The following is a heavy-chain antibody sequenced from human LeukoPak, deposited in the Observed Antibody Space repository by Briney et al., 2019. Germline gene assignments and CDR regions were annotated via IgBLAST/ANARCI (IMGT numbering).Heavy chain of an antibody. V-gene: IGHV3-23*01. CDR1: GFTFSSYA. CDR3: AKDLWPYYYDSSGYRNWFDP. J-gene: IGHJ5*02. CDR2: ISGRGGST. Sequence: GGSLRLSCAASGFTFSSYAMSWVRQAPGKGLEWVSAISGRGGSTYYADSVKGRFTISGDNSKNTLYLQMNSLRAEDTAVYYCAKDLWPYYYDSSGYRNWFDPWGQGTLVTVSS. D-gene: IGHD3-22*01.